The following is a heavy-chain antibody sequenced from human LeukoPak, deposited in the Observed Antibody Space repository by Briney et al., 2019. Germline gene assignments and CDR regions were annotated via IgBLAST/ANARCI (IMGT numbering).Heavy chain of an antibody. CDR3: ARGYSYGSISFDY. D-gene: IGHD5-18*01. J-gene: IGHJ4*02. Sequence: SETLSLTCTVSGGSISSYYWSWIRQPPGKGLEWIGYIYYSGSTNYNPSLKSRATISVDTSKNQFSLKLSSVTAADTAVYYCARGYSYGSISFDYWGQGTLVTVSS. CDR2: IYYSGST. CDR1: GGSISSYY. V-gene: IGHV4-59*01.